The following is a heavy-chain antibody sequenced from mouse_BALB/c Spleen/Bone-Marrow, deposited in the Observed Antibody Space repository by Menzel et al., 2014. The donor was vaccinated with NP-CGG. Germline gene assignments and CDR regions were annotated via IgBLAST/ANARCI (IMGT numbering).Heavy chain of an antibody. J-gene: IGHJ2*01. Sequence: EVQLQQSGPELVKPGASVEMSCKASGYTFTDYYMKWVKQSHGRSLEWIGDINPNTGGTTYSQKFLGKATLTVDKSSSTAYMQLNSLTSEDSAVYYCARSRHGVNWGQGTTLTVSS. CDR3: ARSRHGVN. V-gene: IGHV1-26*01. CDR1: GYTFTDYY. D-gene: IGHD1-2*01. CDR2: INPNTGGT.